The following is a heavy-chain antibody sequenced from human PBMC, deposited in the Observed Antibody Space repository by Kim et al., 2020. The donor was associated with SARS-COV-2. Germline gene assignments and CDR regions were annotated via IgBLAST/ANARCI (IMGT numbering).Heavy chain of an antibody. J-gene: IGHJ2*01. CDR3: ARRIAVAAGYFDL. Sequence: SETLSLTCTVSGGSISSSSYYWGWIRQPPGKGLEWIGSIYYSGSTYYNPSLKSRVTISVDTSKNHFSLKLSSVTAADTAVYYCARRIAVAAGYFDLWGRGTLVTVSS. CDR2: IYYSGST. CDR1: GGSISSSSYY. V-gene: IGHV4-39*02. D-gene: IGHD6-19*01.